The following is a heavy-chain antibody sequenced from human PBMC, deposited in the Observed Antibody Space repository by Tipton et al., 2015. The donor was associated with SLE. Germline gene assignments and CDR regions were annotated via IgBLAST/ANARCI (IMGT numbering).Heavy chain of an antibody. V-gene: IGHV4-59*07. J-gene: IGHJ4*01. Sequence: TLSLTCTVSGGSISSYYWSWFRQPPGKGLELIGYVYYSGNTNYNPSLKSRVTISVDTSKNQFSLRLSSVTAADTAVYYCATSHYDSSGPTPFDYWGHGTLVTVSS. CDR1: GGSISSYY. CDR2: VYYSGNT. CDR3: ATSHYDSSGPTPFDY. D-gene: IGHD3-22*01.